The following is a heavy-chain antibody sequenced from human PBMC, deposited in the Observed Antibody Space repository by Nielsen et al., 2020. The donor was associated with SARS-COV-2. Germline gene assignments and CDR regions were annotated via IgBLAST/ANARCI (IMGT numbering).Heavy chain of an antibody. D-gene: IGHD3-10*01. Sequence: GESLKISCAASGFTFSRHAMNWVRQAPGKGLEWVSIIGAGGDNTYYADSVKGRFTISRDNSKNTLYLQINSLRADDTAVYYCATQADGYKSPYDYWGQGTLVTVSS. CDR2: IGAGGDNT. J-gene: IGHJ4*02. CDR1: GFTFSRHA. V-gene: IGHV3-23*01. CDR3: ATQADGYKSPYDY.